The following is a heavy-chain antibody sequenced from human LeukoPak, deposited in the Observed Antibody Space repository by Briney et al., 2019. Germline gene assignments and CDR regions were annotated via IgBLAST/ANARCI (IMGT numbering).Heavy chain of an antibody. V-gene: IGHV3-33*01. CDR1: GYSFSSYG. Sequence: GGFLRLSCAASGYSFSSYGMQWVRQAPGKGLEWVAVIWYDGSKKYYADSVKGRFTISRDNAKNSLYLQMNSLRAEDTAVYYCARAGTYYDILTGYYKGTFIDYWGQGTLVTVSS. D-gene: IGHD3-9*01. CDR2: IWYDGSKK. J-gene: IGHJ4*02. CDR3: ARAGTYYDILTGYYKGTFIDY.